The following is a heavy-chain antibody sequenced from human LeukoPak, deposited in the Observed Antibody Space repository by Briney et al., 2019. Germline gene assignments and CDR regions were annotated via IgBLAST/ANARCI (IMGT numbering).Heavy chain of an antibody. J-gene: IGHJ4*02. CDR3: VRYSGDADY. CDR2: IRSKVYGGTT. CDR1: GFTFGDYA. V-gene: IGHV3-49*03. Sequence: GRSLRLSCTASGFTFGDYAMSWFRQAPGKGLEWVGFIRSKVYGGTTEYAVSVKGRFTISRDDSKSIAYLQMNSLKSEDTAVYYCVRYSGDADYWGQGTLVTVSS. D-gene: IGHD5-12*01.